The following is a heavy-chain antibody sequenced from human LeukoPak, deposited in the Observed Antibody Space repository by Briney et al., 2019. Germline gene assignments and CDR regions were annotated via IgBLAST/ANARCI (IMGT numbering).Heavy chain of an antibody. CDR1: GFTFNTYW. J-gene: IGHJ3*02. CDR3: ARAEDCSRTSCPRAFDI. Sequence: LTGGSLRLSCAASGFTFNTYWMHWVRQAPGKRLVWVSRINTDGSSTNYADSVKGRFTISRDNAENTLYLQMNSLRAEDTAVYYCARAEDCSRTSCPRAFDIWGQGTMVTVSS. D-gene: IGHD2-2*01. CDR2: INTDGSST. V-gene: IGHV3-74*01.